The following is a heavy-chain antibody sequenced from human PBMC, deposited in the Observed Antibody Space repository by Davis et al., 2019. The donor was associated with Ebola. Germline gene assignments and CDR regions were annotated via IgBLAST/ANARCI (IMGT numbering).Heavy chain of an antibody. CDR3: AKSGLSFGVVKYHYGMDV. CDR1: GFTFGDYP. D-gene: IGHD3-3*01. Sequence: GESLKISCAASGFTFGDYPMHWVRQGPGKRLEWVSLITSDGASTYYADSVKGRFTISRDNAKNTLYLQMNSLRAEDTAVYYCAKSGLSFGVVKYHYGMDVWGKGTTVTVSS. J-gene: IGHJ6*04. V-gene: IGHV3-43*01. CDR2: ITSDGAST.